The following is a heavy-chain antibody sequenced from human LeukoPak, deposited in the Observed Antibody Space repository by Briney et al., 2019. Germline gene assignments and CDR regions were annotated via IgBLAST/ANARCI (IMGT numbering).Heavy chain of an antibody. Sequence: SETLSLPCSVSGGSISTYCWSWVRQPPGKGLQWIGYIYYSGSTNYNPSLKSRVTISVDTSKNQFSLKLSSVTAADTAVYYCASESRGFFDYWGQGTLLTVSS. V-gene: IGHV4-59*01. J-gene: IGHJ4*02. CDR2: IYYSGST. CDR1: GGSISTYC. CDR3: ASESRGFFDY. D-gene: IGHD2-2*01.